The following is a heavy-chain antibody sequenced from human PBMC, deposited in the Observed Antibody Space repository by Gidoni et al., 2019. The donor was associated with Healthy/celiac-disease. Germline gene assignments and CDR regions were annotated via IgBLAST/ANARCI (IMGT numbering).Heavy chain of an antibody. D-gene: IGHD3-22*01. CDR2: ISGSGGST. V-gene: IGHV3-23*01. J-gene: IGHJ3*02. CDR1: GFTFSSYA. CDR3: AKDFYDSSGYYFTFLVVGAFDI. Sequence: EVQLLESGGGLVQPGGSLRLSCAASGFTFSSYAMSWVRQAPGKGLELVSAISGSGGSTYYADSVKGRFTISRDNSKNTLYLQMNSLRAEDTAVYYCAKDFYDSSGYYFTFLVVGAFDIWGQGTMVTVSS.